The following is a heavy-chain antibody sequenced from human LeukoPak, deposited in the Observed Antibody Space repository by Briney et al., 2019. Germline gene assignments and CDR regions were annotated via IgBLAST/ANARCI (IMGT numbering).Heavy chain of an antibody. J-gene: IGHJ4*02. D-gene: IGHD6-19*01. CDR1: GDAISSYY. CDR3: ARREYSSGWAFDY. CDR2: THYSGSS. Sequence: PSETLSLTCTVSGDAISSYYWSWIRQPPGEGLEWIGYTHYSGSSDYNPSLKSRVTISLDTSKKQFSLKLNSVTAADTAVYYCARREYSSGWAFDYWGQGTLVTVSS. V-gene: IGHV4-59*01.